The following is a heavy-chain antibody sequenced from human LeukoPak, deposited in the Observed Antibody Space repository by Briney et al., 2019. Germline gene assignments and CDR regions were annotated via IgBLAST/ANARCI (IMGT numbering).Heavy chain of an antibody. CDR1: GAPISSSSYY. J-gene: IGHJ4*02. V-gene: IGHV4-39*01. CDR3: ARLGGRDGYNFDY. Sequence: SETLSLTCSVSGAPISSSSYYWGWVRQPPGRGLEWIGSFYYSGSTYYNPSLKSRVTISVDTSKTHFSLKVSSVTAADTAVYSCARLGGRDGYNFDYWGQGTLVTVSS. D-gene: IGHD5-24*01. CDR2: FYYSGST.